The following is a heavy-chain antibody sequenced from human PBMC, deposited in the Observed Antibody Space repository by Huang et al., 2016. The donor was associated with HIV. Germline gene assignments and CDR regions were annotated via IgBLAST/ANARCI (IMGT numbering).Heavy chain of an antibody. Sequence: QLVESGGDSVQSGRSLRLSCRGSGFIFNDFAINWFRQSPGKVWEWIGFVRSKACGGASKSAPSVKDRFTVSRDEAKNVAFLQMDNLQVDDTAIYYCSPSGDDYFYFYMDVWGNGTTVIVS. CDR3: SPSGDDYFYFYMDV. J-gene: IGHJ6*03. D-gene: IGHD4-17*01. CDR2: VRSKACGGAS. V-gene: IGHV3-49*03. CDR1: GFIFNDFA.